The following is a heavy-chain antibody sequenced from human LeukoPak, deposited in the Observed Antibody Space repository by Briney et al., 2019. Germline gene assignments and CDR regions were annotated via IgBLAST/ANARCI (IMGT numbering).Heavy chain of an antibody. D-gene: IGHD3-22*01. Sequence: ASVKVSCKASGYTFSSCAINWVRQAPGQGLEYMGWIDTKTGNPTYAQGFTGRFVFSLDTSVSTTYLQISSLKAEDTAVYYCAIHPSDSSGYFSYWGQGALVTVSS. CDR1: GYTFSSCA. CDR3: AIHPSDSSGYFSY. V-gene: IGHV7-4-1*02. CDR2: IDTKTGNP. J-gene: IGHJ4*02.